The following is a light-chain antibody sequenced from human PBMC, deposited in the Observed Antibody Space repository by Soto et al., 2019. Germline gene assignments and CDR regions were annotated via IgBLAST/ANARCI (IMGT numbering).Light chain of an antibody. V-gene: IGLV2-11*01. CDR3: CSYAGSYTHV. Sequence: QSALTQPRSVSGSPGQSVTISCTGTSSDVGRYNFVSWYQQHPDKAPKLMIYDVIKRPSGVPDRFSGSKSGNTASLTIYGLQAADEADYHCCSYAGSYTHVFGPGTKLTVL. CDR1: SSDVGRYNF. J-gene: IGLJ1*01. CDR2: DVI.